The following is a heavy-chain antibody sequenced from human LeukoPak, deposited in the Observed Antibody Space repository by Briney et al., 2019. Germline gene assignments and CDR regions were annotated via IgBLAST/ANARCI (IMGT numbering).Heavy chain of an antibody. D-gene: IGHD3-3*01. Sequence: SVKVSCKASGGTFSSYAISWVRQSPGQGLEWMGGIIPIFGTANYAQKFQGRVTITADESTSTAYMELSSLRSEDTAVYYCARDLIETIFGVVIIGGWFDPWGQGTLVTVSS. CDR3: ARDLIETIFGVVIIGGWFDP. V-gene: IGHV1-69*13. CDR2: IIPIFGTA. J-gene: IGHJ5*02. CDR1: GGTFSSYA.